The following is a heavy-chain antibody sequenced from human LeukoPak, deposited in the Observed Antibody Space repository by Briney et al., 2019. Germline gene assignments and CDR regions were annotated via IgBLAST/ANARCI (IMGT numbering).Heavy chain of an antibody. CDR2: ISSNGGST. CDR1: GFTFSSYA. CDR3: ARRAPGFSSGWLDY. V-gene: IGHV3-64*01. J-gene: IGHJ4*02. Sequence: GGSLRLSCAASGFTFSSYAIHWVRQAPGKGLEYVSAISSNGGSTFYANSVKGRFIVSRDNSKNTLSLQMGSLRAEDLAVYYCARRAPGFSSGWLDYWGQGTLVTVSS. D-gene: IGHD6-19*01.